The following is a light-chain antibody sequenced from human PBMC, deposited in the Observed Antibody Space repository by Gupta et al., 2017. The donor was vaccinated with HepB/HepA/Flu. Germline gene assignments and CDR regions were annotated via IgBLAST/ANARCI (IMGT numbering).Light chain of an antibody. V-gene: IGKV3-11*01. J-gene: IGKJ5*01. CDR3: QQRSNWPPMT. CDR1: QSVSSY. CDR2: DAS. Sequence: EIVLTQSPATLSLSPGERATLSCRASQSVSSYLAWYQQKPGQAPRLLIYDASKSATGIPARFSGSGSGTDFTLTISSLEPEDFAVYYWQQRSNWPPMTFGQGTRLEIK.